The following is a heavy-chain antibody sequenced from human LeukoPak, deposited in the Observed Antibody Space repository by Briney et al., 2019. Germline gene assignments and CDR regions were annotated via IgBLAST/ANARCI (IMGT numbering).Heavy chain of an antibody. J-gene: IGHJ4*02. CDR3: AKERVDWRYFDY. Sequence: GGSLRLSCAASRFIFSSYAMHWVRQAPGKGLEWVAVMSFDGSHTYYADSVKGRFTISRDDSKNTLYLQMNSLRAEDTAVYYCAKERVDWRYFDYWGQGTLVTVSS. CDR2: MSFDGSHT. V-gene: IGHV3-30*04. CDR1: RFIFSSYA. D-gene: IGHD3-9*01.